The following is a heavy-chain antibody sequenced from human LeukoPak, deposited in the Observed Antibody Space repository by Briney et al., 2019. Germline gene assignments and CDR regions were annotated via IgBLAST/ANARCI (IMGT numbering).Heavy chain of an antibody. Sequence: SETLSLTCTVSGGSISSSSYYWGWIRQPPGKGLEWIGSIYYSGSTYYNPSLKSRVTISVDTSKNQFSLKLSSVTAADTAVYYCARGGFWSGYYPIDYWAREPWSPSPQ. V-gene: IGHV4-39*07. J-gene: IGHJ4*02. D-gene: IGHD3-3*01. CDR3: ARGGFWSGYYPIDY. CDR1: GGSISSSSYY. CDR2: IYYSGST.